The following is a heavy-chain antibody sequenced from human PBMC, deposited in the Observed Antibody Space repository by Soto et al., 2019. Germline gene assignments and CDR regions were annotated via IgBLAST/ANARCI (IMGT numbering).Heavy chain of an antibody. CDR1: GFTFSDYY. V-gene: IGHV3-11*01. D-gene: IGHD2-8*01. Sequence: QVQLVESGGGLVKPGGSLRLACAASGFTFSDYYMSWIRQAPGKGLEWVSYISSRRSTIFYAASVKGRFTISRDNVKNSLYLQMNSLRAEDTAVYYCASGTNGDFFVYWGQGILVTVSS. CDR2: ISSRRSTI. CDR3: ASGTNGDFFVY. J-gene: IGHJ4*02.